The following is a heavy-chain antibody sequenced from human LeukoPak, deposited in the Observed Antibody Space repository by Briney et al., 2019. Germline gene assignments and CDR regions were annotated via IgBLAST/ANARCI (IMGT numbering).Heavy chain of an antibody. D-gene: IGHD3-22*01. Sequence: SETLSLTCTVSGYSISSGYYWGWIRQPPGKGLEWIGSIYHSGSTYYNPSLKSRVTISVDTSKNQFSLKLSSVTAADTAVYYCAREEGVGGITMIVVVSPNFDYWGQGTLVTVSS. V-gene: IGHV4-38-2*02. CDR3: AREEGVGGITMIVVVSPNFDY. J-gene: IGHJ4*02. CDR2: IYHSGST. CDR1: GYSISSGYY.